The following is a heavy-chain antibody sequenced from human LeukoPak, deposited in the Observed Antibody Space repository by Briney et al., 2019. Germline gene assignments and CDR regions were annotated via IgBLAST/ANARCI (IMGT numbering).Heavy chain of an antibody. CDR3: AKVAQYQLTVAIDD. D-gene: IGHD2-2*01. J-gene: IGHJ4*02. CDR1: GFTFSNNA. CDR2: VSGSGSYT. Sequence: GGFLRLSCAASGFTFSNNAMTWVRQAAGRGLEWVSSVSGSGSYTYYAESVKGRFTISRDNPTNTLYLQMNSLRDDDTAVYYCAKVAQYQLTVAIDDWGQRTLVTVSS. V-gene: IGHV3-23*01.